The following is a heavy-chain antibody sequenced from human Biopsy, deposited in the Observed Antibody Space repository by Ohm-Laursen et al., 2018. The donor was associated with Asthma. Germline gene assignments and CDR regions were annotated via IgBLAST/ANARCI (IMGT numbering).Heavy chain of an antibody. J-gene: IGHJ5*02. Sequence: GTPSLTCTVSPGSINDYYWNWIRQFPGKGLEWIGYVHSSGSTRFNPSLKSRVTVSVDTSVDQVSLELSSVSAADTAIYYCARATSTWSQSGPHFFDHWGPGTLVTVSS. CDR2: VHSSGST. CDR1: PGSINDYY. D-gene: IGHD6-13*01. CDR3: ARATSTWSQSGPHFFDH. V-gene: IGHV4-59*01.